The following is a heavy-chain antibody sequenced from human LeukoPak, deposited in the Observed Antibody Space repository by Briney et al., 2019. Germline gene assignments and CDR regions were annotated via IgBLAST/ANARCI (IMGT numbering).Heavy chain of an antibody. CDR1: GFTFSSYS. CDR2: ISSSSSYI. CDR3: ARGLPEYYYDSSGYPRVDYYGMDV. Sequence: PGGSLRLSCAASGFTFSSYSMNWVRQAPGKGLEWVSSISSSSSYIYYADSVKGRFTISRDNAKNSLYLQMNSLRAEDTAVYYCARGLPEYYYDSSGYPRVDYYGMDVWGQGTTVTVS. V-gene: IGHV3-21*01. D-gene: IGHD3-22*01. J-gene: IGHJ6*02.